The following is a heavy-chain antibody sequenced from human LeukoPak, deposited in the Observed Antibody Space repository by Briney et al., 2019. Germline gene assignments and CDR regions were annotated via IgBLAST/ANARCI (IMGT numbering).Heavy chain of an antibody. V-gene: IGHV4-34*01. CDR3: ARHGVLRYFDWAKNWFDP. CDR2: INHSGST. Sequence: SETLSLTCAVYGGSFSGYYWSWIRQPPGKGLEWIGEINHSGSTNYNPSLKSRVTISVDTSKNQFSLKLSSVTAADTAVYYCARHGVLRYFDWAKNWFDPWGQGTLVTVSS. CDR1: GGSFSGYY. J-gene: IGHJ5*02. D-gene: IGHD3-9*01.